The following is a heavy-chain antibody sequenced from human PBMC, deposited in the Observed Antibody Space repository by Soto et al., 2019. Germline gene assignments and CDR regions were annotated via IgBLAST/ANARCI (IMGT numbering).Heavy chain of an antibody. D-gene: IGHD5-18*01. Sequence: SETLSLTCTVSGGSISSYYWSWIRQPPGKGLEWIGYIYYSGSTNYNPSLKSRVTISVDTSKNQFPLKLSSVTAADTAVYYCARVTWIQSYYYYYGMDVWGQGTTVTVSS. J-gene: IGHJ6*02. CDR3: ARVTWIQSYYYYYGMDV. CDR1: GGSISSYY. V-gene: IGHV4-59*01. CDR2: IYYSGST.